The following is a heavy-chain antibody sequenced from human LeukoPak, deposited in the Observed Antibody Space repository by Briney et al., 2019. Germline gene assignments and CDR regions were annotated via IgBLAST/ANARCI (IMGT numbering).Heavy chain of an antibody. D-gene: IGHD3-22*01. CDR3: ARRYYDSSGSIPPFDY. V-gene: IGHV5-10-1*01. Sequence: GESLRISCKGSGYSFTSYWISWVHQMPGKGLEWMGRIDPSDSYTNYSPSFQGHVTISADKSISTAYLQWSSLKASDTAMYYCARRYYDSSGSIPPFDYWGQGTLVTVSS. J-gene: IGHJ4*02. CDR2: IDPSDSYT. CDR1: GYSFTSYW.